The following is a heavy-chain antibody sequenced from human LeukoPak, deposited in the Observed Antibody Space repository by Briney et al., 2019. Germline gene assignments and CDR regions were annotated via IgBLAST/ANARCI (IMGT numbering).Heavy chain of an antibody. CDR1: GFTFSSSW. V-gene: IGHV3-74*01. J-gene: IGHJ6*02. CDR2: INTDGSTT. Sequence: GGSLRLSCAASGFTFSSSWMHWVRQAPGRGLVWVARINTDGSTTTYADSVKGRFTISRDNAKNTLYLQMNSLRAEDMAVYYCARDRDYGMDAWGQGTTVTVSS. CDR3: ARDRDYGMDA.